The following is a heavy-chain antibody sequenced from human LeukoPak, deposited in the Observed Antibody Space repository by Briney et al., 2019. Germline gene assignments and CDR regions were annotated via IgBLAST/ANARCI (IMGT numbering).Heavy chain of an antibody. CDR1: GFIFNNYW. J-gene: IGHJ4*02. D-gene: IGHD1-26*01. V-gene: IGHV3-7*03. CDR3: ARDKEEGATKFDY. CDR2: IKQDGSEK. Sequence: PGGSLRLSRAASGFIFNNYWMSWVRQAPGKGPEWVANIKQDGSEKYYVDSVKGRFIISRDNAKRSLYLEMTSLGTADTAVYYCARDKEEGATKFDYWGQGTLVTVSS.